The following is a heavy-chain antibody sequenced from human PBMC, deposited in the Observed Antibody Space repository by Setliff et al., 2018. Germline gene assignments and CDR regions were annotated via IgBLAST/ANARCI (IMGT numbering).Heavy chain of an antibody. CDR1: GFTFRSYE. V-gene: IGHV3-48*03. J-gene: IGHJ4*02. D-gene: IGHD3-22*01. CDR2: INSGGSKV. Sequence: PGGSLRLSCAASGFTFRSYEMNWVRQTPGKGLEWVSYINSGGSKVYYADSVKGRFTISRDNAKNSLYLLMKSVRVDDTAVYYCARSNNGYQQRYDIWGQGALVTVSS. CDR3: ARSNNGYQQRYDI.